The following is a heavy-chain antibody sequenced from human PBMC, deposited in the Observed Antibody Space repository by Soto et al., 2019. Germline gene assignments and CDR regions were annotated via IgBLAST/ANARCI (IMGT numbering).Heavy chain of an antibody. D-gene: IGHD6-13*01. J-gene: IGHJ4*02. CDR3: AKASVWYPYFDS. CDR2: ITFTGVST. Sequence: PGGSLRLSCAASEVRFDDYAMSWVRQAPGKGLEWVSSITFTGVSTYYADSVKGRFTISRDNSKDTLYLQMNSLRAEDTAIYYCAKASVWYPYFDSWGQGTLVTVSS. CDR1: EVRFDDYA. V-gene: IGHV3-23*01.